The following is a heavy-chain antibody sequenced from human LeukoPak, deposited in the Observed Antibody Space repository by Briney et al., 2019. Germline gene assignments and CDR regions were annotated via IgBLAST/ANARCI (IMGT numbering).Heavy chain of an antibody. D-gene: IGHD2-15*01. Sequence: SETLSLTCTVSGGSISSYYWSWIRQPAGKGLEWIGRIYTSGSTNYNPSLKSRVTMSVDTSKNQFSLKLSSVTAADTAVYYCAKDREVVVVVDYFDYWGQGTLVTVSS. J-gene: IGHJ4*02. V-gene: IGHV4-4*07. CDR2: IYTSGST. CDR3: AKDREVVVVVDYFDY. CDR1: GGSISSYY.